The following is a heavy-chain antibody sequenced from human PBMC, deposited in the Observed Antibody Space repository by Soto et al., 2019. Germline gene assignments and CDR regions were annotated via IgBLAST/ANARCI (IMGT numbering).Heavy chain of an antibody. CDR3: ARQDSSGWYYFDY. J-gene: IGHJ4*02. D-gene: IGHD6-19*01. CDR2: IYPGDSDT. CDR1: GYRITSYW. Sequence: LGESLKISCKGSGYRITSYWIGWVRQMPGKGLEWMGIIYPGDSDTRYSPSFQGQVTISADKSISTAYLQWSSLKASDAAMYYCARQDSSGWYYFDYWGQGTLVTVSS. V-gene: IGHV5-51*01.